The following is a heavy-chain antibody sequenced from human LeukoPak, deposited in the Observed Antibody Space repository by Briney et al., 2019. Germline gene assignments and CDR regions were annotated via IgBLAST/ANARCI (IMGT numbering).Heavy chain of an antibody. CDR2: ISGSGGST. J-gene: IGHJ6*03. CDR1: GFFFSSYW. Sequence: GGSLRLSCAASGFFFSSYWMSWVRQAPGKGLEWVSAISGSGGSTYYADSVKGRFTISRDNSKNTLYLQMNSLRAEDTAVYYCAKDAYDCSSTSCYWRGYYYYYMDVWGKGTTVTVSS. D-gene: IGHD2-2*01. CDR3: AKDAYDCSSTSCYWRGYYYYYMDV. V-gene: IGHV3-23*01.